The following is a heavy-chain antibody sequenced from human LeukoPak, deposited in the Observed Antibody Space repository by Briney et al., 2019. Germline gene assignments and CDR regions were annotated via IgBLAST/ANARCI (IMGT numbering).Heavy chain of an antibody. V-gene: IGHV3-74*01. CDR2: TSGDVSVT. Sequence: GGSLRLSCVASGFTFSSYWMHWVRQAPGKGLVWVSSTSGDVSVTNYAGSVKGRFTISRDNAKSTLDLQMNSLRVEDTAEYYCARGFGGGPDYWGQGILVTVSS. D-gene: IGHD3-16*01. J-gene: IGHJ4*02. CDR1: GFTFSSYW. CDR3: ARGFGGGPDY.